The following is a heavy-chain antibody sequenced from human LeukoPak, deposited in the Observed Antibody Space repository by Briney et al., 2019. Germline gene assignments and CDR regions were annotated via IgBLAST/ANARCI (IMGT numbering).Heavy chain of an antibody. J-gene: IGHJ4*02. CDR3: ARRSWKWELLH. CDR2: INHSGST. Sequence: SETLSLTCAVYSGSFSGYYWSWIRQPPGNGLEWIGEINHSGSTNYNPSLKSRVTISVDTSKNQFSLKLSSVTAADTAVYYCARRSWKWELLHWGQGTLVTVSS. CDR1: SGSFSGYY. D-gene: IGHD1-26*01. V-gene: IGHV4-34*01.